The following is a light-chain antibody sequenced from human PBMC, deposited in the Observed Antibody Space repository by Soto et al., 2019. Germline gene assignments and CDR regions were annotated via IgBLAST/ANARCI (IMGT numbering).Light chain of an antibody. CDR3: QPASSFPLT. V-gene: IGKV1-12*01. Sequence: DIQLPQSPSSVSASVGDRVTTTCRASKDISTWLVWYQQTAGKAHRLLIYAASSVRSGVPSRFSGSGSVTNFTLTISGVQTDAFAQYVCQPASSFPLTFGGGTKVEIK. CDR1: KDISTW. CDR2: AAS. J-gene: IGKJ4*02.